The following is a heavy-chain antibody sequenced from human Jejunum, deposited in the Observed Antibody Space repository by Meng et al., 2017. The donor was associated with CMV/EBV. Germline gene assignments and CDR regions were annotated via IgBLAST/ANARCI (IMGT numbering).Heavy chain of an antibody. J-gene: IGHJ4*02. CDR2: ISSDGSNE. CDR3: AKGCTTFCYYIDY. CDR1: GFIFSNYG. D-gene: IGHD2/OR15-2a*01. Sequence: CAESGFIFSNYGMHWVRQAPGKGLEWVAIISSDGSNEHYADSVKGRFAISRDNSKNTLYLQLNSLRAEDTAVYYCAKGCTTFCYYIDYWGRGTLVTVSS. V-gene: IGHV3-33*06.